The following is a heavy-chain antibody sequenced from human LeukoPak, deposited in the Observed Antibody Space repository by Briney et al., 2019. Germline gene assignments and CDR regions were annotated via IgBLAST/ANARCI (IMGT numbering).Heavy chain of an antibody. J-gene: IGHJ3*02. D-gene: IGHD6-6*01. CDR1: DDSISSYH. Sequence: PSETLSLTCTVSDDSISSYHWSWIRQPPGKGLEWIGEINQKRGSLNYNPSLKSRVSISLDMSKNQFSLRLNSVTAADTAVYYCAREFSTSSTAFDIWGQGTLVTVSS. V-gene: IGHV4-34*01. CDR2: INQKRGSL. CDR3: AREFSTSSTAFDI.